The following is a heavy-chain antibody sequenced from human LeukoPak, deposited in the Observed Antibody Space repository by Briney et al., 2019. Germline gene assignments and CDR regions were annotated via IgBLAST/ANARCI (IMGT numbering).Heavy chain of an antibody. CDR3: ARESSGSYYNPQGYMDV. V-gene: IGHV3-23*01. J-gene: IGHJ6*03. Sequence: GGSLRLSCAASGFTFSSYAINWVRQAPGKGLEWVSTISGSGRSTYYADSVKGRFTISRDNSKNTLYLQMNSLRAEGTAVYYCARESSGSYYNPQGYMDVWGKGTTVTVSS. CDR1: GFTFSSYA. D-gene: IGHD3-10*01. CDR2: ISGSGRST.